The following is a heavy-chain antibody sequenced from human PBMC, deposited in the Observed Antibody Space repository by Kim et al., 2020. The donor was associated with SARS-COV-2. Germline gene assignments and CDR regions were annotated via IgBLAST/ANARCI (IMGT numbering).Heavy chain of an antibody. D-gene: IGHD1-1*01. V-gene: IGHV3-23*01. CDR1: GFTFSSYA. CDR3: AKESGDGQLEICGMDV. Sequence: GGSLRLSCAASGFTFSSYAMSWVRQAPGKGLEWVSAISGSGGSTYYADSVKGRFTISRDNSKNTLYLQMNSLRAEDTAVYYCAKESGDGQLEICGMDVWGQGTTVTVSS. J-gene: IGHJ6*02. CDR2: ISGSGGST.